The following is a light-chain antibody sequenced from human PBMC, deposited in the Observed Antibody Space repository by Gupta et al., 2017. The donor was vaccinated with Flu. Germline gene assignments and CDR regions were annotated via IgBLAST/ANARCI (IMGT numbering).Light chain of an antibody. V-gene: IGLV2-8*01. CDR1: NDVGTFYY. CDR3: SAYEGSNNSLV. CDR2: DVN. J-gene: IGLJ3*02. Sequence: NDVGTFYYASWYYQHPADAPKVLIYDVNNRRSAVPARFSGSKSGNTASLTISGLQAEDGADYYCSAYEGSNNSLVFGGGTKLTVL.